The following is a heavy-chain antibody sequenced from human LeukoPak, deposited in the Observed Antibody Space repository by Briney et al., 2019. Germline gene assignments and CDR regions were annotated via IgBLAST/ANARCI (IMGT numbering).Heavy chain of an antibody. J-gene: IGHJ6*03. CDR3: ARQYYDFWSGYRSWDYYYMDV. CDR1: GYSFTSYW. CDR2: IYPGDSDT. V-gene: IGHV5-51*01. D-gene: IGHD3-3*01. Sequence: GESLKISCKGSGYSFTSYWIGWVRQMPGKGLEWMGIIYPGDSDTRYSPSFQGQVTISADKSISTAYLQWSSLKASDTAMYYCARQYYDFWSGYRSWDYYYMDVWGKGTTVTVSS.